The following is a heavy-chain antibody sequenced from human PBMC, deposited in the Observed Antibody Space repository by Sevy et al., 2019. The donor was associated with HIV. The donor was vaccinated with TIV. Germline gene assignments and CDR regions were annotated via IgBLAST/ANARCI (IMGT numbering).Heavy chain of an antibody. J-gene: IGHJ3*02. CDR1: GFTFSSYA. D-gene: IGHD1-7*01. CDR3: TRSYPRDNWNYRLTHLSGFDI. CDR2: ISYDASNK. Sequence: LTCAASGFTFSSYAMHWGRQAPGKGLAWVAVISYDASNKYCADSVKGRFTIFRDNSKNTLYLQMNSLRAEDTAVYCCTRSYPRDNWNYRLTHLSGFDIWGQGTTVTVSS. V-gene: IGHV3-30-3*01.